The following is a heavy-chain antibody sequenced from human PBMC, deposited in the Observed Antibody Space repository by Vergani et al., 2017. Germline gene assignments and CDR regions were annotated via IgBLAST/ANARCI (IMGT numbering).Heavy chain of an antibody. CDR1: GGSISSSSYY. V-gene: IGHV4-61*02. Sequence: QLQLQESGPGLVKPSETLSLTCTVSGGSISSSSYYWSWIRQPAGKGLEWIGRIYTSGSTNYNPSLKSRVTISVDTSKNQFSLKLSSVTAADTAVYYCARAAIYYDNNPTGEPWGQGTLVTVSS. CDR2: IYTSGST. J-gene: IGHJ5*02. D-gene: IGHD3-22*01. CDR3: ARAAIYYDNNPTGEP.